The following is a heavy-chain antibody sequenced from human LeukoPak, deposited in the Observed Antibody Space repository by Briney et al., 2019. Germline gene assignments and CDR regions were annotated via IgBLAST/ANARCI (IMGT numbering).Heavy chain of an antibody. J-gene: IGHJ4*02. CDR3: ARFDRSRPGLSDY. Sequence: GESLKTSCKGSGYSFTSYWIGWERQMPGKGLEWMGIIYPGDSDTRYSPSFQGQVTISADKSISTAYLQRSSLKASDTAMYYCARFDRSRPGLSDYWGQGTLVTVSS. V-gene: IGHV5-51*01. CDR1: GYSFTSYW. CDR2: IYPGDSDT. D-gene: IGHD6-6*01.